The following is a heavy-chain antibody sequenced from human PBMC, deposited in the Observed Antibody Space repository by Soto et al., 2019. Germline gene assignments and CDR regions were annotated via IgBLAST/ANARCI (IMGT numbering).Heavy chain of an antibody. CDR3: ARDEDYGGNGWFDP. CDR1: GGTFSSYA. CDR2: IIPIFGTA. V-gene: IGHV1-69*13. D-gene: IGHD4-17*01. Sequence: ASVKVSCKAPGGTFSSYAISWVRQAPGQGLEWMGGIIPIFGTANYAQKFQGRVTITADESTSTAYMELSSLRSEDTAVYYCARDEDYGGNGWFDPWGQGTLVTVSS. J-gene: IGHJ5*02.